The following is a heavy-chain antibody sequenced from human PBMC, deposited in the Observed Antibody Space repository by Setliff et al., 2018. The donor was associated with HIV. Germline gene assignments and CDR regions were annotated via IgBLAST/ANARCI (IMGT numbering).Heavy chain of an antibody. J-gene: IGHJ4*02. D-gene: IGHD3-22*01. CDR2: IIPIFGTA. V-gene: IGHV1-69*05. Sequence: ASVKVSCKASGGTFSSYAISWVRQAPGQGLEWMGGIIPIFGTANYAQKFQGRVTITTDESTSTAYMELSSLRSEDTAVYYCARGLSFYDPGGFDYWGQGTLVTVSS. CDR1: GGTFSSYA. CDR3: ARGLSFYDPGGFDY.